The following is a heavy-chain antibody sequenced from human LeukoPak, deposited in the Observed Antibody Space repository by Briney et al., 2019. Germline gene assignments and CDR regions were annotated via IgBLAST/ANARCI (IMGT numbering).Heavy chain of an antibody. CDR2: ISTLGTKI. J-gene: IGHJ3*02. CDR3: ARERVTTGGDACDI. D-gene: IGHD4-11*01. V-gene: IGHV3-48*03. Sequence: PGGSLRVSCAASGFTFGRSEMNWVRQAPGKGLEWVSYISTLGTKIYYADSVRGRFTMSRDNAKNSLYLQMDSLRAEDTAIYYCARERVTTGGDACDIWGQGTMVTVSS. CDR1: GFTFGRSE.